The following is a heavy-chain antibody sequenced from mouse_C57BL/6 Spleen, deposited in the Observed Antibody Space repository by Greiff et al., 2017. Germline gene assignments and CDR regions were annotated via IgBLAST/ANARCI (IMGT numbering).Heavy chain of an antibody. J-gene: IGHJ1*03. CDR2: IDPENGDT. CDR3: TPYYYGSSWDIDV. CDR1: GFNIKDDY. Sequence: EVQVVESGAELVRPGASVKLSCTASGFNIKDDYMHWVKQRPEQGLEWIGWIDPENGDTEYASKFQGKATITADTSSNTAYLQLSSLTSEDTAVYYCTPYYYGSSWDIDVWGKGTTVTVSS. V-gene: IGHV14-4*01. D-gene: IGHD1-1*01.